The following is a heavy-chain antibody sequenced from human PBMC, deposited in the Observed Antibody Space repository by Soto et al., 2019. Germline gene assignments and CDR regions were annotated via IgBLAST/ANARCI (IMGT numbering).Heavy chain of an antibody. CDR1: GFSFMNYW. D-gene: IGHD2-15*01. J-gene: IGHJ4*02. CDR2: IKEDGSEK. V-gene: IGHV3-7*01. CDR3: SRDVVVGAKALNY. Sequence: GESLKISCAASGFSFMNYWMTCFLQCPGKGLEWVANIKEDGSEKHYVDSVKGRFTISRDNAKNSLYLQMNSLRVEDTAVYFCSRDVVVGAKALNYWGQGALVTVSS.